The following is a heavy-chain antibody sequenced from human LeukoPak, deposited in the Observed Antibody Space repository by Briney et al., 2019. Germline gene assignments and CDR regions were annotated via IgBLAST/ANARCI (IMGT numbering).Heavy chain of an antibody. J-gene: IGHJ1*01. V-gene: IGHV1-24*01. Sequence: ASVKVSCKVSGYTLTELSMHWVRQAPGKGLEWMGGFDPEDGETIYAQKFQGRVTMTEDTSTDTAYTELSSLRSEDTAVYYCATLPPYSSGWYPSGYFQHWGQGTLVTVSS. D-gene: IGHD6-19*01. CDR3: ATLPPYSSGWYPSGYFQH. CDR1: GYTLTELS. CDR2: FDPEDGET.